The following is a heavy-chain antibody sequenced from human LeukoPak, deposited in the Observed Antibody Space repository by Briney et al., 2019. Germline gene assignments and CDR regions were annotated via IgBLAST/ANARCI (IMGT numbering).Heavy chain of an antibody. J-gene: IGHJ4*02. D-gene: IGHD3-9*01. CDR1: SGSFSGYY. Sequence: PSETLSLTCAVYSGSFSGYYWSWIRQPPGKGLEWIGEINHSGSTNSNPSLKSRVTISVDTSKNQFSLKLSSVTATDTAVYYCARFGSYVLRYFDWLQRGDYFDYWGQGTLVTVSS. CDR3: ARFGSYVLRYFDWLQRGDYFDY. CDR2: INHSGST. V-gene: IGHV4-34*01.